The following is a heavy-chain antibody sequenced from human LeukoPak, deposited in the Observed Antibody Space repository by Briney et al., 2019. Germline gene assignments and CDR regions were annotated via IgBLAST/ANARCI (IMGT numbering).Heavy chain of an antibody. Sequence: ASVKVSCKASGYTFTSYAMHWVRQAPGQRLEWMGWINAGNGNTKYSQKFQGRVTITRDTSASTAYVELSSLRSEDTAVYYCATRLYGSGRSDAFDIWGQGTMVTVSS. D-gene: IGHD3-10*01. J-gene: IGHJ3*02. V-gene: IGHV1-3*01. CDR3: ATRLYGSGRSDAFDI. CDR2: INAGNGNT. CDR1: GYTFTSYA.